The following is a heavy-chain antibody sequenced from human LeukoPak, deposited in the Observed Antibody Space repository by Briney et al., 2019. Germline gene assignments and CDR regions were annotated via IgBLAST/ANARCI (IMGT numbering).Heavy chain of an antibody. D-gene: IGHD3-10*01. CDR2: INHSGST. CDR3: ARHGITMEGDY. Sequence: SETLSLTCAVYGGSFSGYYWSWIRQPPGKGLEWIGEINHSGSTNYNPSLKSRVTISVDPSKNQFSLKLSSVTAADTAVYYCARHGITMEGDYWGQGTLVTVSS. CDR1: GGSFSGYY. V-gene: IGHV4-34*01. J-gene: IGHJ4*02.